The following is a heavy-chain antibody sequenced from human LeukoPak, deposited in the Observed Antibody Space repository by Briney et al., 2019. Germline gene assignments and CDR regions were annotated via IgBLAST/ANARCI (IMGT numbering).Heavy chain of an antibody. CDR2: INHSGGT. J-gene: IGHJ4*02. CDR1: GGSFSGYY. CDR3: ARFVQNKQLVFDY. V-gene: IGHV4-34*01. Sequence: SETLSLTCAVYGGSFSGYYWSWIRQPPGKGLEWIGEINHSGGTNYNPSLKSRVTISVDTSKNQFSLKLSSVTAADTAVYYCARFVQNKQLVFDYWGQGTLVTVSS. D-gene: IGHD6-6*01.